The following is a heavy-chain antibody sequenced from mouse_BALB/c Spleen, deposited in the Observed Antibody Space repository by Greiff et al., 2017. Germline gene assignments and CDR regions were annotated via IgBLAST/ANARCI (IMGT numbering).Heavy chain of an antibody. V-gene: IGHV3-8*02. D-gene: IGHD1-1*01. CDR3: AKEEIYYYGSRDFWFAY. J-gene: IGHJ3*01. Sequence: EVQLQQSGPSLVKPSQTLSLTCSVTGDSITSGYWNWIRKFPGNKLEYMGYISYSGSTYYNPSLKSRISITRDTSKNQYYLQLNSVTTEDTATYYCAKEEIYYYGSRDFWFAYWGQGTLVTVSA. CDR2: ISYSGST. CDR1: GDSITSGY.